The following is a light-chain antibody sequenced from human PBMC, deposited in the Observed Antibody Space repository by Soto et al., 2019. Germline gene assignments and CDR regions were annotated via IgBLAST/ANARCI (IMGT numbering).Light chain of an antibody. Sequence: VLTQSPGTLSLSPGEKATLSCRASQSVGSSLAWYQQKPGQAPRLLIYGGSSRATGIPDRFSGSGSGTDFTLIISRLEPEDFAIYCCQQYAISPSTFGQGTKVESK. CDR1: QSVGSS. V-gene: IGKV3-20*01. CDR2: GGS. CDR3: QQYAISPST. J-gene: IGKJ1*01.